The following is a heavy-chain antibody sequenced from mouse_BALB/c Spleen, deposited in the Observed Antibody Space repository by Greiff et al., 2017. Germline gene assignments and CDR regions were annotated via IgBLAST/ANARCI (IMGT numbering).Heavy chain of an antibody. Sequence: VQLLQSGAELVRPGVSVKISCKGSGYTFTDYAMYWVQQSHAKSLEWIGVISTYYGDASYNQKFKGKATMTVDKSSSTAYMELARLTSEDSAIYYCERVSLGYSAWFAYWGQGTLVTVSA. CDR3: ERVSLGYSAWFAY. D-gene: IGHD2-3*01. J-gene: IGHJ3*01. V-gene: IGHV1S137*01. CDR1: GYTFTDYA. CDR2: ISTYYGDA.